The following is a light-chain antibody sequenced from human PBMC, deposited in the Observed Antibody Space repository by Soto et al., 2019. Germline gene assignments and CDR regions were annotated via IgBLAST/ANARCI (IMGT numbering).Light chain of an antibody. CDR3: SSYAGSNNWV. CDR2: EVS. Sequence: QSVLTQPPSASGSPGQSVTISCTGTSSDVGGYNYVSWYQQHPGKAPKLIIYEVSKRPSGVPDRFSGSKSGNTASLTVSGLQAEDEADSYCSSYAGSNNWVFGGGTKLTVL. CDR1: SSDVGGYNY. J-gene: IGLJ3*02. V-gene: IGLV2-8*01.